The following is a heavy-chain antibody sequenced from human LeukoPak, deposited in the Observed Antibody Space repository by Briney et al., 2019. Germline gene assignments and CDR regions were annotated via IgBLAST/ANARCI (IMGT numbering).Heavy chain of an antibody. V-gene: IGHV4-39*07. Sequence: PSETLSLTCTVSGGSISSSSYYWGWLRQPPGKGLEWIGSIYHGGSTYYNPSLKSRVTISVDTSKNQFSLKLSSVTAADTAVYFCARDSWPEVVRFDYWGQGTLVTVSS. CDR1: GGSISSSSYY. CDR2: IYHGGST. CDR3: ARDSWPEVVRFDY. D-gene: IGHD1-14*01. J-gene: IGHJ4*02.